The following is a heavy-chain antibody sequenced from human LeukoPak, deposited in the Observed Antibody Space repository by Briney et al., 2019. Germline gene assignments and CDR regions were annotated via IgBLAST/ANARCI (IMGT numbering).Heavy chain of an antibody. CDR1: GFTFSIYW. CDR2: IRDDGSDK. CDR3: VRHTRRSPGDY. D-gene: IGHD1-26*01. J-gene: IGHJ4*02. Sequence: GGSLRLSCAASGFTFSIYWMTWVRQAPGKGLEWMANIRDDGSDKYYVDSVKGRFTISRDNAQNTLLLQMDSLRVEDTAVYYCVRHTRRSPGDYWGQGTLVTVST. V-gene: IGHV3-7*01.